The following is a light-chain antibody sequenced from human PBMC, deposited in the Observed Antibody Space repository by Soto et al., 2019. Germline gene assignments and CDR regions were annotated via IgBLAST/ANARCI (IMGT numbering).Light chain of an antibody. CDR1: SSNSGAGYN. V-gene: IGLV1-40*01. CDR2: DNN. Sequence: QSVLTQPPSVSGAPGQRVTLSCTGNSSNSGAGYNVHWYQLLPGSAPKLLIYDNNNRPSGVPDRFSGSKSGTSASLAITGLQAEDEADYYCQSYDTRLTIWVFGGGTKLTVL. CDR3: QSYDTRLTIWV. J-gene: IGLJ3*02.